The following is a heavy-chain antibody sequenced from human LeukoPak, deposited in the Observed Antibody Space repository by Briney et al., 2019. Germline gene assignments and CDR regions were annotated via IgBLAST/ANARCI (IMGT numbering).Heavy chain of an antibody. V-gene: IGHV3-48*01. CDR2: ITSSRSNM. Sequence: GGSLRLSCAASGFPFSSYSMNWVRQAPGKGREWVSLITSSRSNMYYADSVKGRLTISRDNAKKSLYLQMNSLRAEDTAVYYCARVGSSWCLDCWGQGTLVTVSS. D-gene: IGHD6-13*01. CDR1: GFPFSSYS. J-gene: IGHJ4*02. CDR3: ARVGSSWCLDC.